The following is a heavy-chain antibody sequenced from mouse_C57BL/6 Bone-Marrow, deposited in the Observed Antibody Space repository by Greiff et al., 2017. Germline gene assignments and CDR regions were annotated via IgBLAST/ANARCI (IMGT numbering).Heavy chain of an antibody. J-gene: IGHJ3*01. CDR2: ISSGGSYT. CDR1: GFTFSSYG. D-gene: IGHD1-1*01. Sequence: EVKLMESGGDLVKPGGSLKLSCAASGFTFSSYGMSWVRQTPDKRLEWVATISSGGSYTYYPDSVKGRFTISRDNAKNTLYLQMSRLKSEDTAMYYCAREDYSGCMFADWGQGTLVTVSA. CDR3: AREDYSGCMFAD. V-gene: IGHV5-6*01.